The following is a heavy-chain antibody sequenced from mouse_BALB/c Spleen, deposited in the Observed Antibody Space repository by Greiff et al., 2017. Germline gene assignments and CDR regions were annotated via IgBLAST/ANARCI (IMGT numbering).Heavy chain of an antibody. V-gene: IGHV5-17*02. CDR3: ARSGTYYGNYGYAMDY. J-gene: IGHJ4*01. D-gene: IGHD2-10*01. CDR1: GFTFSSFG. CDR2: ISSGSSTI. Sequence: EVQLQESGGGLVQPGGSRKLSCAASGFTFSSFGMHWVRQAPEKGLEWVAYISSGSSTIYYADTVKGRFTISRDNPKNTLFLQMTSLRSEDTAMYYCARSGTYYGNYGYAMDYWGQGTSVTVSS.